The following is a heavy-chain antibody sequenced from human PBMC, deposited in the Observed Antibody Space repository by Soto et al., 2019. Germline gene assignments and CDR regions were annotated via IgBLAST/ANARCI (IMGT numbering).Heavy chain of an antibody. CDR3: ARITMDSSGYYFSY. J-gene: IGHJ4*02. Sequence: QVTLKESGRVLVKPTETLTLTCTVSGFSLSSARMGVSWIRQPPVKALEWLAHIFSNDEKSYSTSLKSRLTISKDTSKSQVVLTMTNMDPVETATYYCARITMDSSGYYFSYWGQGTLVTVSS. CDR1: GFSLSSARMG. V-gene: IGHV2-26*01. D-gene: IGHD3-22*01. CDR2: IFSNDEK.